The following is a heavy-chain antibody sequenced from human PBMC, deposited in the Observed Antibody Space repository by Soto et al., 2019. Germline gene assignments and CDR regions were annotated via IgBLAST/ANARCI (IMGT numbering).Heavy chain of an antibody. CDR1: GFTFDDYA. J-gene: IGHJ6*02. V-gene: IGHV3-9*01. D-gene: IGHD3-22*01. CDR2: ISWNSGSI. Sequence: GGSLRLSCAASGFTFDDYAMHWVRQAPGKGLEWVSGISWNSGSIGYADSVKGRFTISRDNAKNSLYLQMNSLRAEDTALYYCAKAHPKYYDSSGYYLGYGMDVWGQGTTVTV. CDR3: AKAHPKYYDSSGYYLGYGMDV.